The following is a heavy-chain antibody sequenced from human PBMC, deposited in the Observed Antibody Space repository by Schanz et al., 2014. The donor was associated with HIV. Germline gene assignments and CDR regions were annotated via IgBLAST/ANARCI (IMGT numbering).Heavy chain of an antibody. CDR2: INPSGGST. D-gene: IGHD2-15*01. CDR3: ARGRFCSGGSCYHDY. V-gene: IGHV1-46*01. CDR1: GYTLTTFF. Sequence: QMKLVQSGAEVKQPGASVRVSCKASGYTLTTFFIHWVRQAPGQGLEWMGTINPSGGSTNSASKFQGRVPMTRDTSTSTVYMELSSLRSEDTAVYYCARGRFCSGGSCYHDYWGQGTLVTVSS. J-gene: IGHJ4*02.